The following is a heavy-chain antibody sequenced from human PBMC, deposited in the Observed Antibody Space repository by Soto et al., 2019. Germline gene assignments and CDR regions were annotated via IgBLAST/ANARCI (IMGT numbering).Heavy chain of an antibody. CDR2: IDYNGVT. CDR3: ARHGENIVIVPAAIWFDP. D-gene: IGHD2-2*01. CDR1: GGSMYRSGYY. Sequence: QVQLQESGPGLVKPSETLSLTCTVSGGSMYRSGYYWGWIRQPPGRGLEWIGNIDYNGVTYSNPSLKSRVTISRDTSKNQFSLKLTSVTAADTALYYCARHGENIVIVPAAIWFDPWGQGTLVTVSS. J-gene: IGHJ5*02. V-gene: IGHV4-39*01.